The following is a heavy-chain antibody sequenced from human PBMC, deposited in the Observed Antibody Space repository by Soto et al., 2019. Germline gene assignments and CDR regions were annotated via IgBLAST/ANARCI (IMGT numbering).Heavy chain of an antibody. V-gene: IGHV3-23*01. Sequence: EVQLLESGGGLVQPGGSLRLSCAASGFTFSSYAMSWVRQAPGKGLEWVSAISGSGGSTYYADSVKGRFTISRDNSKNTLSLQMNSLRSEDTAVYYCAKAPSKYSRSDPYYWGQGTLVTVSS. CDR3: AKAPSKYSRSDPYY. J-gene: IGHJ4*02. CDR2: ISGSGGST. CDR1: GFTFSSYA. D-gene: IGHD6-13*01.